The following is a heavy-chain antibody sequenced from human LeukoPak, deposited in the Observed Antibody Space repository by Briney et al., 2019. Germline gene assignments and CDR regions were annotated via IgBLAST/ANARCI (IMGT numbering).Heavy chain of an antibody. D-gene: IGHD3-22*01. J-gene: IGHJ3*02. Sequence: GGSLRLSCAASGFTFSSYAMSWVRQAPGKGLEWVSAISGSGGDTYYADSVKGRSIISRDNSKNTLYLQMNSLRAGDTAVYHCAKVYDSSGYYLSDAFDIWGQGTMVTVSS. CDR2: ISGSGGDT. CDR3: AKVYDSSGYYLSDAFDI. CDR1: GFTFSSYA. V-gene: IGHV3-23*01.